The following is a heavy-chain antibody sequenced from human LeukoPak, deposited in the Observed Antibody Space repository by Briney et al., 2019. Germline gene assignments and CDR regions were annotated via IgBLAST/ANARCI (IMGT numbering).Heavy chain of an antibody. D-gene: IGHD2-2*01. Sequence: GGSLRLSCAASGFNFISYSMSWVRQAPGKGLEWVSVIRGSGVSTYYADSVKGRFTISRDNSKNTLYLQMNNLRTEDTAIYYCAKRQDSSASCYDYWGQGTLVTVSS. CDR1: GFNFISYS. V-gene: IGHV3-23*01. CDR2: IRGSGVST. J-gene: IGHJ4*02. CDR3: AKRQDSSASCYDY.